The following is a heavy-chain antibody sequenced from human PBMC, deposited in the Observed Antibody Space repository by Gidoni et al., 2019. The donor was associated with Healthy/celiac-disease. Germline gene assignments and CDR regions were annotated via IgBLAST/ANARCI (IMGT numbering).Heavy chain of an antibody. CDR1: GFTFSGSA. D-gene: IGHD2-2*02. J-gene: IGHJ6*02. CDR2: IRSKANSYAT. Sequence: EVQLVESGGGLVQPGGSLNLSCAASGFTFSGSAMHWVRQASGKGLEWVGRIRSKANSYATAYAASVKGRFTISRDDSKNTAYLQMNSLKTEDTAVYYCTTRRGYCSSTSCYIRDYGMDVWGQGTTVTVSS. V-gene: IGHV3-73*02. CDR3: TTRRGYCSSTSCYIRDYGMDV.